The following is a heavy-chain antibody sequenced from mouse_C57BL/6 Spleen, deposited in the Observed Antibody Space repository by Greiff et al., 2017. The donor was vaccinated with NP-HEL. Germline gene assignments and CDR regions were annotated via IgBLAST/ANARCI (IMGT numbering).Heavy chain of an antibody. J-gene: IGHJ3*01. CDR1: GYAFSSYW. CDR3: ARRDYYGSSYDFAY. CDR2: IYPGDGDT. V-gene: IGHV1-80*01. Sequence: VQLQQSGAELVKPGASVKISCKASGYAFSSYWMNWVKQRPGKGLEWIGQIYPGDGDTNYNGKFKGKATLTADKSSSTAYMQLSSLTSEDSAVYFCARRDYYGSSYDFAYWGQGTLVTVSA. D-gene: IGHD1-1*01.